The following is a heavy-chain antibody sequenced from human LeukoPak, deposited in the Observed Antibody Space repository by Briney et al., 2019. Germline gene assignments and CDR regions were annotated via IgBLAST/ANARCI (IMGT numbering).Heavy chain of an antibody. CDR1: GYTFTGYY. V-gene: IGHV1-2*02. D-gene: IGHD5-12*01. Sequence: GASVKVSCKASGYTFTGYYMHWVRQAPGQGLEWMGWINPNSGGTNYAQKFQGRVTMTRDTSISTAYMWLSRLRSDDTAVYYCAREGVATIGAGGYYYYGMDVWGQGTTVTVSS. CDR3: AREGVATIGAGGYYYYGMDV. CDR2: INPNSGGT. J-gene: IGHJ6*02.